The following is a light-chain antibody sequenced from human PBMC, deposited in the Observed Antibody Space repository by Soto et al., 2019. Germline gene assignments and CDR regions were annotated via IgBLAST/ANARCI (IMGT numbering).Light chain of an antibody. V-gene: IGKV3-15*01. CDR1: QSVSSK. Sequence: EVVMTQSPATLSVSPGERATLSCRASQSVSSKLAWYQQKPGQAPRLLIYGASTRATGVPARFSGSGSGTEFTLTISSLQSEDFAVYYWQQYNNWPPWTFGQGTKVEIK. CDR3: QQYNNWPPWT. CDR2: GAS. J-gene: IGKJ1*01.